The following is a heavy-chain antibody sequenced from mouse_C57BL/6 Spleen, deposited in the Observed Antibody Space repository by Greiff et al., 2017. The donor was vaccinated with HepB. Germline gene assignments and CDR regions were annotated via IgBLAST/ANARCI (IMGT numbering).Heavy chain of an antibody. V-gene: IGHV1-26*01. CDR2: INPNNGGT. CDR1: GYTFTDYY. J-gene: IGHJ1*03. CDR3: ARSGYGSSYEYCDV. D-gene: IGHD1-1*01. Sequence: EVQLQQSGPELVKPGASVKISCKASGYTFTDYYMNWVKQSHGKSLEWIGDINPNNGGTSYNQKFKGKATLTVDKSSSTAYMELRSLTSEDSAVYYCARSGYGSSYEYCDVWGTGTTVTVSS.